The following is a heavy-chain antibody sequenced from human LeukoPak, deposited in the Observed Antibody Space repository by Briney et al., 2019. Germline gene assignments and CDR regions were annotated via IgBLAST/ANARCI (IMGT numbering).Heavy chain of an antibody. Sequence: GASVKVSCKASGGTFSNYAISWVRQAPGQGLEWMGRIIPILGIANYAQKFQGRVTITADKSTSTAYMELSSLRSEDTAVYYCARFSGYDARAFDIWGQGTMVTVSS. CDR1: GGTFSNYA. V-gene: IGHV1-69*04. D-gene: IGHD5-12*01. CDR2: IIPILGIA. CDR3: ARFSGYDARAFDI. J-gene: IGHJ3*02.